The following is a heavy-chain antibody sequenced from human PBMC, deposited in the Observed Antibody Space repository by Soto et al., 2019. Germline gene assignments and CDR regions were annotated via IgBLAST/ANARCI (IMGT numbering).Heavy chain of an antibody. V-gene: IGHV4-34*01. CDR2: INHSGST. CDR3: AQTRFNDDFWSGDSFDI. J-gene: IGHJ3*02. D-gene: IGHD3-3*01. CDR1: GGSFSGYY. Sequence: PSETLSLTCAVYGGSFSGYYWSWIRQPPGKGLEWIGEINHSGSTNYNPSLKSRVTISVDTSKNQFSLKLSSVTAADTAVYYCAQTRFNDDFWSGDSFDIWGQETMVTVSS.